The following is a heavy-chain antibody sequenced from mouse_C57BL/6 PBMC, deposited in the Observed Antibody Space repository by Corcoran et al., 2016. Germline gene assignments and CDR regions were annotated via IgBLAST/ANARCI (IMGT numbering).Heavy chain of an antibody. CDR1: GYTFTDYY. CDR2: INPYNGGT. D-gene: IGHD2-2*01. J-gene: IGHJ2*01. V-gene: IGHV1-19*01. CDR3: ARKGVMVTYFDY. Sequence: EVQLQQSGPVLVKPGASVKMSCKASGYTFTDYYMNWVKQSHGKSLEWIGVINPYNGGTSYNQKFKGKATLTVDKSSSTAYMELNSLTSEDSAVYYCARKGVMVTYFDYWGQGTTLTVSS.